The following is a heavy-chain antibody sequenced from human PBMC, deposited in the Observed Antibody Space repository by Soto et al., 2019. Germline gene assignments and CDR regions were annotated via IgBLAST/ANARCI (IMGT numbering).Heavy chain of an antibody. CDR2: ISYSGSS. CDR3: ARATPAGSADF. Sequence: SETLSLTCTVSGGSNIRDGYYWSWIRQHPGKGLEWIAYISYSGSSYSNPSLKSRVTISADTSKNQFSLRLTSVTAADTAVYFCARATPAGSADFWGQGTLVTVAS. V-gene: IGHV4-31*03. CDR1: GGSNIRDGYY. J-gene: IGHJ4*02. D-gene: IGHD2-2*01.